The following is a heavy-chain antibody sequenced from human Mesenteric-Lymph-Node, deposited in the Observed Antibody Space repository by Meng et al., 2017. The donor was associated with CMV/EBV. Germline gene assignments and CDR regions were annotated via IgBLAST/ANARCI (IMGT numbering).Heavy chain of an antibody. V-gene: IGHV3-30-3*01. CDR3: AKDLAVMEWELPTPLEN. D-gene: IGHD1-26*01. CDR1: GLTFSNFA. CDR2: ISYDGFNK. J-gene: IGHJ3*01. Sequence: GGSLRLSCAASGLTFSNFAFHWVRQAPGKGLEWVAVISYDGFNKNYADSVRGRFTISRDNSRHTMYLQMNGLRGEDTAIYYCAKDLAVMEWELPTPLENWGQGTMVTVSS.